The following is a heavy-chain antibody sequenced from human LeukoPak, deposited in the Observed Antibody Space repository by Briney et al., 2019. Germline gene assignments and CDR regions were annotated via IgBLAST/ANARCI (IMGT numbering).Heavy chain of an antibody. V-gene: IGHV3-30*02. CDR3: AQERGRRGFFDY. Sequence: PGGSLRLSCAASGFTFSTYRMQWVRQAPGKGREWVAFIGSDGNEKYYADSVRGRFTISRDNSRSTLYLQMKSLRVEDTAVYSCAQERGRRGFFDYWGQGPLVFVSS. J-gene: IGHJ4*02. CDR1: GFTFSTYR. CDR2: IGSDGNEK. D-gene: IGHD3-22*01.